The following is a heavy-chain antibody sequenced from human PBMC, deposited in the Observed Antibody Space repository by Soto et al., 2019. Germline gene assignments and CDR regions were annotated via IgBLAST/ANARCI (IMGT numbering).Heavy chain of an antibody. D-gene: IGHD2-2*01. J-gene: IGHJ6*03. Sequence: QVQLQESGPGLVKPSGTLSLTCAVSSGSISSSNWWSWVRQPPGKGLEWIGEIYHSGSTNYNPSLKSRVTISVDKAKNQFSLKLSSVTAANTAVYYCAVVVPAATGFHDYYYMDVWGKGTTVTVSS. CDR3: AVVVPAATGFHDYYYMDV. V-gene: IGHV4-4*02. CDR2: IYHSGST. CDR1: SGSISSSNW.